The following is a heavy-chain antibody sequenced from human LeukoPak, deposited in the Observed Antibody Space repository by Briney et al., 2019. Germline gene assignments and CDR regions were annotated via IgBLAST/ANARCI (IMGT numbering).Heavy chain of an antibody. J-gene: IGHJ4*02. D-gene: IGHD2-21*02. Sequence: SETLSLTCAVYGGSFSGYYWSWIRQPPGKGLEWIGEINHSGSTNYNPSLKSRVTISVDTSKNQFSLKLSSVTAADTAVYYCAREKAYCGGDCYSTHWGLGTLVTVSS. CDR3: AREKAYCGGDCYSTH. CDR2: INHSGST. CDR1: GGSFSGYY. V-gene: IGHV4-34*01.